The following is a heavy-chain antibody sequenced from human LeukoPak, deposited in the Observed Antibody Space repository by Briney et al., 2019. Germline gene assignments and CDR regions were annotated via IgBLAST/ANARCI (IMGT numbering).Heavy chain of an antibody. J-gene: IGHJ4*02. D-gene: IGHD2-15*01. CDR3: ARGAPGSYCSGGSCPYFDY. CDR1: GYTFTSYD. CDR2: VNPNSGHT. Sequence: ASVKVSCKASGYTFTSYDVNWVRQATGRGLEWMGWVNPNSGHTGYAQKFQGRVTLTTNTSVSTAYMELSSLRSEDTAIYYCARGAPGSYCSGGSCPYFDYWAREPWSPSPQ. V-gene: IGHV1-8*01.